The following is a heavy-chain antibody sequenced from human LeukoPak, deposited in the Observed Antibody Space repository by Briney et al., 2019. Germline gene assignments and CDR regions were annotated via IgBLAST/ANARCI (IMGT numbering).Heavy chain of an antibody. D-gene: IGHD5-18*01. V-gene: IGHV3-11*01. CDR1: GFTFSDYY. Sequence: GSSLRLSCAASGFTFSDYYMSWIRQAPGKGLEWVSYISSSGSTIYYADSVKGRFTISRDNAKNSLYLQMNSLRAEDTAVYYCARDRELWSPHFDYWGQGTLVTVSS. J-gene: IGHJ4*02. CDR2: ISSSGSTI. CDR3: ARDRELWSPHFDY.